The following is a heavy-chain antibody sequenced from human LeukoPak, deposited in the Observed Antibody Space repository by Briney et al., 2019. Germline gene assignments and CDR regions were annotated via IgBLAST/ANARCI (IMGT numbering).Heavy chain of an antibody. J-gene: IGHJ5*02. D-gene: IGHD3-10*01. Sequence: SETLSLTCTVSGGSISSYYWSWIRQPPGKGLEWIGYIHYSGGITYYNPSLKSRVTISVDTSKNQFSLKLSSVTAADSAVYYCARDHPALITTVPGASINWFDPWGQGTLVTVSS. V-gene: IGHV4-59*12. CDR3: ARDHPALITTVPGASINWFDP. CDR2: IHYSGGIT. CDR1: GGSISSYY.